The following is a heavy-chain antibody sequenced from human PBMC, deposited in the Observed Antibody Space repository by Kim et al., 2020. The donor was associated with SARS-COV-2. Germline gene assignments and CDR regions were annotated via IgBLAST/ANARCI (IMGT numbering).Heavy chain of an antibody. V-gene: IGHV4-59*01. CDR2: IYYSGRT. CDR1: GGSISSYY. J-gene: IGHJ3*02. Sequence: SETLSLTCTVTGGSISSYYWSWIRQPPGKGLEWIGDIYYSGRTTYNPSLKSRVTISVDTSKNQFSLKLSSVTAADTAVYYCARTARYSGHESLFDAFDIWGQGTMVTVSS. CDR3: ARTARYSGHESLFDAFDI. D-gene: IGHD5-12*01.